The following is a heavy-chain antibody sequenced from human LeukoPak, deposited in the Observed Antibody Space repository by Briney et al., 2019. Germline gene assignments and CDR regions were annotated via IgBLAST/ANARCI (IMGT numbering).Heavy chain of an antibody. CDR1: GGSISSYF. D-gene: IGHD6-6*01. CDR3: ARAPSYSSYPDY. V-gene: IGHV4-59*01. J-gene: IGHJ4*02. CDR2: IDYSGST. Sequence: SETLSLTCTVSGGSISSYFWSRIRQPPGKGLEWIGYIDYSGSTYYNPSLKSRVTISVDTSKNQFSLKLSSVTAADTAVYYCARAPSYSSYPDYWGQGTQVTVSS.